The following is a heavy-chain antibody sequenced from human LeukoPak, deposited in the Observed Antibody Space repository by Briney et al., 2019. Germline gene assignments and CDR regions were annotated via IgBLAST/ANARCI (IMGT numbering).Heavy chain of an antibody. CDR3: AKGPYSGSGHWFDP. D-gene: IGHD1-26*01. CDR1: GFTFSSYA. J-gene: IGHJ5*02. CDR2: ISGSGAGT. V-gene: IGHV3-23*01. Sequence: GGSLRLSCAVSGFTFSSYAMNWVPQAPGKGLEWVSGISGSGAGTYYADSVKGRFTISRDNAKNTVYLQMNSLRAEDTAVYYCAKGPYSGSGHWFDPWGQGAQVTVSS.